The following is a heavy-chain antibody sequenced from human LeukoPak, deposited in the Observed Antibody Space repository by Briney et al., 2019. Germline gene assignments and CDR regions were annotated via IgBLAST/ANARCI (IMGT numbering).Heavy chain of an antibody. CDR1: GFTFSTYA. CDR3: AKGGIMQSSSPGLQYFDL. Sequence: GGSLRLSCSASGFTFSTYAIHWVRQAPGKGLEWVSVIGDSGGSTYYADSVKGRFTISRDNSKNTLYLQMNSLRAEDTAVYYCAKGGIMQSSSPGLQYFDLWGRGTLVSVSS. V-gene: IGHV3-23*01. D-gene: IGHD6-6*01. J-gene: IGHJ2*01. CDR2: IGDSGGST.